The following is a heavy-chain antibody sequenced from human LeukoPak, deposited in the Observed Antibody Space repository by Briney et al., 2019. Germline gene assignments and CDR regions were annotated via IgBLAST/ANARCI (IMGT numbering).Heavy chain of an antibody. CDR3: AKASYAIGHFDY. V-gene: IGHV4-30-4*01. CDR2: IYYSGST. D-gene: IGHD2-8*01. Sequence: SRTLSLTCTVSGGSISSGDYYWSWIRQPPGKGLEWIGYIYYSGSTYYNPSLKSRVTISVDTSKNQFSLKLSSVTAADTAVYYCAKASYAIGHFDYWGQGTLVTVSS. CDR1: GGSISSGDYY. J-gene: IGHJ4*02.